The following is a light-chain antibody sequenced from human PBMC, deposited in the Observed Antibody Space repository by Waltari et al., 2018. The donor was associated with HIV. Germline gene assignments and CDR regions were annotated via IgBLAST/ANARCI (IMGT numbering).Light chain of an antibody. CDR3: ISYISSSSPV. CDR1: SLDIYWYAF. J-gene: IGLJ3*02. V-gene: IGLV2-14*01. Sequence: SALTQPASVSGSPRHSITISFPVPSLDIYWYAFVSCCQHHPVQAPKVIIYESISRPSGVSDRFSGSKSGNTASLTISGLQPEDEAEYFCISYISSSSPVFGGGTKLTVL. CDR2: ESI.